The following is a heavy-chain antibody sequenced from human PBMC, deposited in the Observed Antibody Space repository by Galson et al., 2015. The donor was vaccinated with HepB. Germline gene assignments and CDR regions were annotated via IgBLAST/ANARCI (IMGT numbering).Heavy chain of an antibody. CDR3: ACANTGALSYFDY. V-gene: IGHV3-23*01. D-gene: IGHD7-27*01. CDR1: GFTFNNYA. J-gene: IGHJ4*02. Sequence: SLRLSCAASGFTFNNYAMSWVRQAPGKGLEWVSGIRGSSSDTYYADSVKGRFTISRDNSRNTLYLQMNSLRAADTAVYYCACANTGALSYFDYWGQGTLVTVSS. CDR2: IRGSSSDT.